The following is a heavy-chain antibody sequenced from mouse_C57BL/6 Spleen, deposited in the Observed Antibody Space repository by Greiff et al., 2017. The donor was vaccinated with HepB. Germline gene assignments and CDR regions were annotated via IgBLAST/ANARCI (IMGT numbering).Heavy chain of an antibody. J-gene: IGHJ1*03. CDR1: GFTFSDYY. CDR3: ASDRGEESYFDV. V-gene: IGHV5-16*01. CDR2: INYDGSST. Sequence: DVKLVESEGGLVQPGSSMKLPCTASGFTFSDYYMAWVRQVPEKGLEWVANINYDGSSTYYLESLKSRFIITRDNAKNILYLQMSSLKSEDTATYYCASDRGEESYFDVWGTGTTVTVSS.